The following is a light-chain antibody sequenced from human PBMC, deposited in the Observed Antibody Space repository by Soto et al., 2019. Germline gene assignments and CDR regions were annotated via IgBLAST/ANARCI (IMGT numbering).Light chain of an antibody. V-gene: IGLV2-14*03. J-gene: IGLJ1*01. CDR1: SSDLGGYNY. CDR2: DVT. Sequence: QSALSQPASVSGSPGQSITISCTGTSSDLGGYNYVSWYQQHPGKAPKLMIYDVTNRPSGVSNRFSGSKSGNTASLTISGLEAEYEADYYCSSYTVISTLVFGTGTKLTVL. CDR3: SSYTVISTLV.